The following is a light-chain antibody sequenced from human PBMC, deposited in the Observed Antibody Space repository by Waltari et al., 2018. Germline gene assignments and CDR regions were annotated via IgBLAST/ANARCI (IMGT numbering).Light chain of an antibody. Sequence: EIVLTQSPGTLSLSPGERVPLSCRAIQSVISNYLAWYQQKPGQAPRVLMYSASSRATGIPDRFSGSGSGTDFTLTISRLEPEDFAVYYCQQYGSSPRTFGQGTKVELK. J-gene: IGKJ1*01. CDR2: SAS. CDR3: QQYGSSPRT. V-gene: IGKV3-20*01. CDR1: QSVISNY.